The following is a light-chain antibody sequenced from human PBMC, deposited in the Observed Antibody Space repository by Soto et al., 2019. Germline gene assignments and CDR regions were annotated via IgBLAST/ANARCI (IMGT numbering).Light chain of an antibody. CDR1: QSVSSSN. CDR2: GAS. CDR3: LQYGTSPPST. Sequence: EIVLTQSPGTLSLSPGERATLSCRASQSVSSSNFAWYQQKPGQAPRLLIYGASGRATGTPDRFSGSGSGTDFPLTISRLEPEDFAVYYCLQYGTSPPSTFGQGTRLEIK. J-gene: IGKJ5*01. V-gene: IGKV3-20*01.